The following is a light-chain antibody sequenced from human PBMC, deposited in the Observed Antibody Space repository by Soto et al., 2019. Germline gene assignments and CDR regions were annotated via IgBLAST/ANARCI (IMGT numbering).Light chain of an antibody. CDR2: DVS. J-gene: IGLJ1*01. CDR1: SGDVGGYYS. V-gene: IGLV2-14*01. CDR3: SSYTTSSTYV. Sequence: QSALTQPASVSGSPGQSITISCTGTSGDVGGYYSVSWYQQYPGRAPQLMIYDVSNRPSGVSNRFSGSKSGNTASLTIAGLQAVDEADYYCSSYTTSSTYVFGTGTKLTVL.